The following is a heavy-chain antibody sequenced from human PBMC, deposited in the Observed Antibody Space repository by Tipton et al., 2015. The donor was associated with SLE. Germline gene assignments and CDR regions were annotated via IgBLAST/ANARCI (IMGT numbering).Heavy chain of an antibody. CDR1: GDTISDHY. CDR3: ARVDRYGSGRGLAFAI. Sequence: TLSLTCTVSGDTISDHYWSWIRQPPGKGLEWIGYISYSGSTNYSPSLKSRVTISLDTSKTQFSLKLRSVTAADTALYYCARVDRYGSGRGLAFAIWGQGTMVTVSS. V-gene: IGHV4-59*08. J-gene: IGHJ3*02. CDR2: ISYSGST. D-gene: IGHD3-10*01.